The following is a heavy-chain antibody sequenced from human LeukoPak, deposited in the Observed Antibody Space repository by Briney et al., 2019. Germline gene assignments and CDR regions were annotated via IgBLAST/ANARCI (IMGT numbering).Heavy chain of an antibody. CDR1: GFTFSSYW. CDR3: ARDMYSSSWEGFDY. J-gene: IGHJ4*02. V-gene: IGHV3-74*01. D-gene: IGHD6-13*01. CDR2: INSDGSST. Sequence: PGGSLRLSCAASGFTFSSYWMHWVRQAPGKGLEWVSRINSDGSSTSYADSVKGRFTISRDNAKNTLYLQMNSLRAEDTAVYYCARDMYSSSWEGFDYWGQGTLVTVSS.